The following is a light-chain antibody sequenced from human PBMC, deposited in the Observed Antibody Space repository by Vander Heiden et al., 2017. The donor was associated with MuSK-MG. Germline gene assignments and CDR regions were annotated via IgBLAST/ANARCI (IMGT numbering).Light chain of an antibody. J-gene: IGKJ4*01. CDR1: QDISDY. Sequence: IQMTQSPSSLSASIGDRITISCRASQDISDYLAWFQQKPGKAPKSLIYGAYRLQSGVPSKFSGSGSGTDFTLIISSLQPEDFATYYCQQYNSFPLTFGGGTKVEIK. V-gene: IGKV1-16*02. CDR3: QQYNSFPLT. CDR2: GAY.